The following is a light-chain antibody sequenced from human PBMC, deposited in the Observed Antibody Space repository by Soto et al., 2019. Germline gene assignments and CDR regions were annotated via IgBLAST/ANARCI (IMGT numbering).Light chain of an antibody. V-gene: IGKV1-5*01. CDR1: QSISSW. CDR3: QQYNSYST. CDR2: DAS. Sequence: DIQMTQSPSTLSASVGERVTITCRASQSISSWLAWYQQKPGKAPKVLIYDASSLESGVPSRFSGSGSGTEFTLTISSLQPDDFATYYCQQYNSYSTFGQGTKVDI. J-gene: IGKJ1*01.